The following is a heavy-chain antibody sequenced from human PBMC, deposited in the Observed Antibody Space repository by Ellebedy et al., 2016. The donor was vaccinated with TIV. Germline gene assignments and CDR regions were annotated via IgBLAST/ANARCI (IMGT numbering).Heavy chain of an antibody. D-gene: IGHD4-17*01. CDR2: INQGGSER. J-gene: IGHJ3*02. Sequence: GGSLRLSCAASRFSFSSYWMSWVRQAPGKGLEWVANINQGGSERHYVDSVKGRFTISRDNAKDSLYLEMNSLRPEDTAVYYCATDGSYGDYLSPAHAFEIWGQGTMVAVSS. CDR3: ATDGSYGDYLSPAHAFEI. V-gene: IGHV3-7*01. CDR1: RFSFSSYW.